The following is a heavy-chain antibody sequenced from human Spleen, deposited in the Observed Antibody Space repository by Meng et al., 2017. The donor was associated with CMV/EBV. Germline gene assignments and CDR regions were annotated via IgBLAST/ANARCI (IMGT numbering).Heavy chain of an antibody. CDR3: AREKYLGYCSSTSCPPFRGMDV. J-gene: IGHJ6*02. CDR2: ISSSSSYI. D-gene: IGHD2-2*01. Sequence: GGSLRLSCAASGFTFSSYSMNWVRQAPGKGLEWVSSISSSSSYIYYADSVKGRFTISRDNAKNSLYLQMNSLRAEDTAVYYCAREKYLGYCSSTSCPPFRGMDVWGQGTTVTVSS. V-gene: IGHV3-21*01. CDR1: GFTFSSYS.